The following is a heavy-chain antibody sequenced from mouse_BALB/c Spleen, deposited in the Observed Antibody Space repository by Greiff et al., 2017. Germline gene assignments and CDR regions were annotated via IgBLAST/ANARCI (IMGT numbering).Heavy chain of an antibody. V-gene: IGHV14-3*02. CDR1: GFNFKDTY. CDR3: ARSYRYDAFAY. CDR2: IDPANGNT. Sequence: VQLQQSGAELVKPGASVKLSCTASGFNFKDTYMHWVKQRPEQGLEWIGRIDPANGNTKYDPKFQGKATITADTSSNTAYLQLSSLTSEDTAVYYCARSYRYDAFAYWGQGTLVTVSA. D-gene: IGHD2-14*01. J-gene: IGHJ3*01.